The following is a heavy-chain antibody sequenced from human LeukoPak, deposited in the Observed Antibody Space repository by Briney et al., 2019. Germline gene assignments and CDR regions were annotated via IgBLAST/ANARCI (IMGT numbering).Heavy chain of an antibody. CDR2: ITSRGEST. CDR3: ARDRPNYYGSDGHYYRRDGDY. D-gene: IGHD3-22*01. CDR1: GFTFSIYA. V-gene: IGHV3-23*01. Sequence: GGSLRLSCAASGFTFSIYAMSWVRRAPGKGLQWVSSITSRGESTWYVDSVKGRFTITGDNSENTLYLQMHSLRAEDTAVYYCARDRPNYYGSDGHYYRRDGDYWGRGTLVSVSS. J-gene: IGHJ4*02.